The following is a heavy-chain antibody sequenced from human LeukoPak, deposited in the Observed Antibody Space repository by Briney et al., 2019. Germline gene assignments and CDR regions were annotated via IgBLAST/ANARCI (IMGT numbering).Heavy chain of an antibody. J-gene: IGHJ4*02. CDR1: GFXFSSYA. V-gene: IGHV3-23*01. D-gene: IGHD3-9*01. CDR3: AKDPWAFDWLLYLDY. Sequence: GGSLRLSCAASGFXFSSYAMSWVRQAPGKGLEWVSAISGSGGSTYCADSVKGRFTISRDNSKNTLYLQMNSLRAEDTAVYYCAKDPWAFDWLLYLDYWGQGTLVTVSS. CDR2: ISGSGGST.